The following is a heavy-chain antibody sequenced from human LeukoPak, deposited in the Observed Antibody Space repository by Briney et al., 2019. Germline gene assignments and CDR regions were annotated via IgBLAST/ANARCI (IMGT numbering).Heavy chain of an antibody. Sequence: GGSLRLSCAASGFTFSSYWMHWVRQAPGKGLVWVSRINSDGSTTNYADYVKGRFTISRDNAKNTLYLQMNSLRAEDTAVYYCARRSIGSPPYYFDYWGQGTLVTVSS. J-gene: IGHJ4*02. V-gene: IGHV3-74*01. CDR3: ARRSIGSPPYYFDY. CDR2: INSDGSTT. CDR1: GFTFSSYW. D-gene: IGHD1-26*01.